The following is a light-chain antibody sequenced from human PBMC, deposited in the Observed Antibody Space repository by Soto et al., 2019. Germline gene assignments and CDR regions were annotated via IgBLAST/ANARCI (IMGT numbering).Light chain of an antibody. Sequence: QSVLTQPPSVSGSLGQSVTISCTGTSSDVGGSNSVSWYQQPPGTAPKFMIYEVSNRPSGVPDRFSGSRSGNTASLTISGLQAEDEADYYCSSYTGSSTYVFGTGTKLTVL. J-gene: IGLJ1*01. CDR1: SSDVGGSNS. V-gene: IGLV2-18*02. CDR3: SSYTGSSTYV. CDR2: EVS.